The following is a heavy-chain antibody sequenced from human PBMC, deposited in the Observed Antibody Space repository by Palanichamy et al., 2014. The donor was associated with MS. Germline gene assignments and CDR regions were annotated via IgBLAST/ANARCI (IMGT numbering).Heavy chain of an antibody. J-gene: IGHJ2*01. Sequence: EVQLLESGGGLVQPGGSLRLSCAASGFTFSNYAMSWVRQAPGKGLEWVSALSDSGDYIYYADSVKGRFSISRDNSKNTMSLQMNSLRAEDTAIYYCAKFAAVTLGGWYFDLWGRGTLVTVSS. CDR1: GFTFSNYA. CDR3: AKFAAVTLGGWYFDL. CDR2: LSDSGDYI. V-gene: IGHV3-23*01. D-gene: IGHD4-17*01.